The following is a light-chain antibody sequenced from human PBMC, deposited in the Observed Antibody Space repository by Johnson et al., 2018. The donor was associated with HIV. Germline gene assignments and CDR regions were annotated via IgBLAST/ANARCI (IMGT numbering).Light chain of an antibody. V-gene: IGLV1-51*01. Sequence: QSVLTQPPSVSAAPGQKVTISCSGSSSNIGINYVSWFQQLPGTAPKLLIYDNDKRPSGIPDRFSGSKSGTSATLGITGLQTGDVADYYRETWDSSLIGYYVFGTGTKLTVL. CDR2: DND. J-gene: IGLJ1*01. CDR3: ETWDSSLIGYYV. CDR1: SSNIGINY.